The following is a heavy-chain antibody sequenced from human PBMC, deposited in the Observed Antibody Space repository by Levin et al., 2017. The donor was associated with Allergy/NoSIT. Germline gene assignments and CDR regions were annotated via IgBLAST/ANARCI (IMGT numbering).Heavy chain of an antibody. Sequence: PGGSLRLSCAASGFTFSSSWMNWVRQAPGKGLEWVANIKQDGSEKYYVNSVRGRFTISRDNAKNSLFLQMDSLRAEDTAVYYCVRGAGWLFDFWGQGTLVSVSS. D-gene: IGHD6-19*01. CDR2: IKQDGSEK. CDR3: VRGAGWLFDF. CDR1: GFTFSSSW. J-gene: IGHJ4*02. V-gene: IGHV3-7*01.